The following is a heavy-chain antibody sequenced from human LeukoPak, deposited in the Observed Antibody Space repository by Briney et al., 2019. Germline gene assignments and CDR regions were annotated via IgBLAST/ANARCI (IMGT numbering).Heavy chain of an antibody. V-gene: IGHV3-23*01. Sequence: PGGSLRLSCAASGFTFTSNAMSWVRQAPGKGLEWVSSISTSRSGGSTYYADSVKGRFTVSRDNSKNMLYLQMSSLSAEDTAVYYCAKGRAGWGPWGSFDYWGQGTLVTVS. CDR1: GFTFTSNA. CDR3: AKGRAGWGPWGSFDY. D-gene: IGHD3-16*01. J-gene: IGHJ4*02. CDR2: ISTSRSGGST.